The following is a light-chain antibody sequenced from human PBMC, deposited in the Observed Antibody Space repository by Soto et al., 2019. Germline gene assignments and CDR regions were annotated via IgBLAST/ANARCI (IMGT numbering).Light chain of an antibody. V-gene: IGLV2-11*01. J-gene: IGLJ1*01. CDR1: SSDVGGFNY. CDR3: CSYAGSYTYV. Sequence: QSALTQPPSVSGSPGQSVTISCTGTSSDVGGFNYVSWYQQHPGKAPKLMIYDVIKRPSGVPDRFSGSKSGNTASLTISGLQADDEADYYCCSYAGSYTYVFGTGTKVTVL. CDR2: DVI.